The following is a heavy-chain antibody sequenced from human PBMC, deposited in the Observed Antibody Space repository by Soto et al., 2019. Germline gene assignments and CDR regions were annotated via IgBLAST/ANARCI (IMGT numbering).Heavy chain of an antibody. Sequence: GGSLRLSCAASGFTFSSYAMSWVRQAPGKGLEWVSAISGSGGSTYYADSVKGRFTISRDNSKNTLYLQMNSLRAEDTAVYYCAKDRXAARLSPYXYGMDVWGQGTTVTVSS. CDR3: AKDRXAARLSPYXYGMDV. V-gene: IGHV3-23*01. D-gene: IGHD6-6*01. CDR2: ISGSGGST. J-gene: IGHJ6*02. CDR1: GFTFSSYA.